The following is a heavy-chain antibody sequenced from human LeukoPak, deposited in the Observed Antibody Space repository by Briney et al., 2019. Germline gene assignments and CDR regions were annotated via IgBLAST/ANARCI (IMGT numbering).Heavy chain of an antibody. CDR2: IYYSGST. CDR1: GGSISSGSYY. CDR3: ARHGRYLVPAAKRNDAFGM. Sequence: SETLSLTCTVSGGSISSGSYYWSWIRQPAGKGLEWIGRIYYSGSTNYNPSLKSRVTISVDTSKNQFSLKLSSATAADTAVYYCARHGRYLVPAAKRNDAFGMWGQGTMVTVSS. D-gene: IGHD2-2*01. J-gene: IGHJ3*02. V-gene: IGHV4-61*02.